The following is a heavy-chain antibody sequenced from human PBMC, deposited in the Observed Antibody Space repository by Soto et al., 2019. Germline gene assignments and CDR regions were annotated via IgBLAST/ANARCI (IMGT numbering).Heavy chain of an antibody. CDR2: IYHSGST. CDR3: ARGQVVAAQH. D-gene: IGHD2-15*01. V-gene: IGHV4-30-2*01. Sequence: LSLTCAVSGGSISSGXYXXXXIRQPPGKGLEWIGYIYHSGSTYYNPSLKSRVTISVDRSKNQFSLKLSSVTAADTAVYYCARGQVVAAQHWGQGTLVTVSS. J-gene: IGHJ4*02. CDR1: GGSISSGXYX.